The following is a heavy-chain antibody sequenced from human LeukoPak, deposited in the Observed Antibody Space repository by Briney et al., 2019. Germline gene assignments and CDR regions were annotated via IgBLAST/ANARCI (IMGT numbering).Heavy chain of an antibody. Sequence: GGSLRLSCGASGFTFSNYAMSWVRQAPAKGLEWVSGISASGGSTIYADSVKGRFTISRDNSKNTLYLQMNSLRVEDTALYYCVQGGANWALPSDYWGQGTLVTVSS. CDR2: ISASGGST. CDR3: VQGGANWALPSDY. J-gene: IGHJ4*02. D-gene: IGHD7-27*01. V-gene: IGHV3-23*01. CDR1: GFTFSNYA.